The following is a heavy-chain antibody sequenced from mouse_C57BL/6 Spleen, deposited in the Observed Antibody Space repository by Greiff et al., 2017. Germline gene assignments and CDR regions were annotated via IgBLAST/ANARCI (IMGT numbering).Heavy chain of an antibody. V-gene: IGHV10-1*01. CDR1: GFSFNTYA. CDR3: VRSRLYYAMDD. Sequence: EVQLVESGGGLVQPKGSLKLSCAASGFSFNTYAMNWVRQAPGKGLEWVARIRSKSNNYATYYADSVKDRFTIARDDSESMLYLQMNNLKTEDTAMYYCVRSRLYYAMDDWGQGTTVTAAS. J-gene: IGHJ4*01. CDR2: IRSKSNNYAT.